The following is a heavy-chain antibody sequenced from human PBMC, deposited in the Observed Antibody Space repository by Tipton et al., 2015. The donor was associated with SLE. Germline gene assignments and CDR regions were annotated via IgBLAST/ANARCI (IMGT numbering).Heavy chain of an antibody. Sequence: LRLSCNVSGGCISGYYWNWIRQPPGQGLEWICCIYYSGNTNYNPSLKSRVTISVDTSKNQFSLKLSSVTAADSAMYYCARSLEMATMYFDYWGQGTLVTVSS. D-gene: IGHD5-24*01. CDR1: GGCISGYY. CDR3: ARSLEMATMYFDY. CDR2: IYYSGNT. J-gene: IGHJ4*02. V-gene: IGHV4-59*01.